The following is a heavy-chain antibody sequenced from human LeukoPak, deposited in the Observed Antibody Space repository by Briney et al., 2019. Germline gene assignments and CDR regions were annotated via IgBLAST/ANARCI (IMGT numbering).Heavy chain of an antibody. CDR3: AKDRAYSGWHNWSDS. J-gene: IGHJ5*01. CDR1: GFSFNNYA. Sequence: GGSLRLSCTASGFSFNNYAMDWVRQAPGKGLEWVSGISATGGTTYYVDSVKGRFTVSRDNSNNTVYLQMNSLRVEDTAVYYCAKDRAYSGWHNWSDSWGQGTLVTVSS. D-gene: IGHD6-19*01. V-gene: IGHV3-23*01. CDR2: ISATGGTT.